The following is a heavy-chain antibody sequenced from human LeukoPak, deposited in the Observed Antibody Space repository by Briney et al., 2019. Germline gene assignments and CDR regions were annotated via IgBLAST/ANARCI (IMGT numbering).Heavy chain of an antibody. CDR3: AKGPRAYYYDSSGYYFSYWYFDL. D-gene: IGHD3-22*01. V-gene: IGHV3-23*01. CDR1: GFTFSSYA. Sequence: SGGSLRLSCAASGFTFSSYAMSWVRQAPGKGLGRVSAISGSRGSTYYADSVKGRFTISRDNSKNTLYLQMNSLRAEDTAVYYCAKGPRAYYYDSSGYYFSYWYFDLWGRGTLVTVSS. J-gene: IGHJ2*01. CDR2: ISGSRGST.